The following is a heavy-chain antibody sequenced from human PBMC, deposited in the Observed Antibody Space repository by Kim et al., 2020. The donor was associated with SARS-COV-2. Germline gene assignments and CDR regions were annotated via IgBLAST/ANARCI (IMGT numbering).Heavy chain of an antibody. D-gene: IGHD3-10*01. CDR1: GFTFSSYG. V-gene: IGHV3-30*18. CDR2: ISYDGSNK. Sequence: GGSLRLSCAASGFTFSSYGMHWVRQAPGKGLEWVAVISYDGSNKYYADSVKGRFTISRDNSKNTLYLQMNSLRAEDTAVYYCAKIGSSRDGSGSYYYYYYGMDVWGQGTTVTVSS. CDR3: AKIGSSRDGSGSYYYYYYGMDV. J-gene: IGHJ6*02.